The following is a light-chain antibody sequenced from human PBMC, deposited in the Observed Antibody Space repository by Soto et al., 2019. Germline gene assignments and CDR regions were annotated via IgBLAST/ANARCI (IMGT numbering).Light chain of an antibody. V-gene: IGKV1-5*01. J-gene: IGKJ2*02. CDR2: DAS. CDR3: QQYDSYSRWT. CDR1: QSISKW. Sequence: DIQMTQYPSTLSASVGDRVTITCRASQSISKWLAWYQHKPGKAPKVLIYDASSLESGVPSRFSGSGSGTEFTLTISSLQPDDFATYYCQQYDSYSRWTFGQGTKVDIK.